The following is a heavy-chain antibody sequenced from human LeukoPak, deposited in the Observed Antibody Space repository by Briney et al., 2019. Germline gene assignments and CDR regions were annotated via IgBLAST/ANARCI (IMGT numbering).Heavy chain of an antibody. D-gene: IGHD2-15*01. CDR3: PRDVRGGRPYYFDS. V-gene: IGHV4-61*02. CDR1: GGSITSGSHY. Sequence: SETLSLTCTVSGGSITSGSHYWSWIRQPPGKGLEWSGRIYTDGSTNYNPSLKSRVTISVDTSKNQFSLKVSSVTAAEPAVYYCPRDVRGGRPYYFDSWGQGTLVTVSS. J-gene: IGHJ4*02. CDR2: IYTDGST.